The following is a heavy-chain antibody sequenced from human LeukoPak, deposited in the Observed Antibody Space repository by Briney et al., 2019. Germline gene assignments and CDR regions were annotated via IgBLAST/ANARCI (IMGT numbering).Heavy chain of an antibody. V-gene: IGHV4-4*02. J-gene: IGHJ4*02. Sequence: SGTLSLTCGVSGGSITTTNFWSWVRQPPGGGLEWIGEISLRGRTQYNPSLKSRVNISIDESKNHLYLSLASVTAADTAVYYCARGSGGNGDYHPSGADEDYWGQGTLVTVSS. CDR1: GGSITTTNF. D-gene: IGHD4-17*01. CDR2: ISLRGRT. CDR3: ARGSGGNGDYHPSGADEDY.